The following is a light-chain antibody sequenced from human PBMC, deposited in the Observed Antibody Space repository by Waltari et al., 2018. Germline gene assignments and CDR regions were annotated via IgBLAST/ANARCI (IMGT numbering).Light chain of an antibody. CDR1: TGAVTSGYY. CDR2: STS. CDR3: LLYYGGARV. V-gene: IGLV7-43*01. J-gene: IGLJ2*01. Sequence: QTVVTQEPSLTVSPGGTVTLTCASSTGAVTSGYYPNWFQQKPGQAPRALIYSTSNKQPWTPARFSGSLLGGKAALTLSGVQPEDEAEYYCLLYYGGARVFGGGTKLTVL.